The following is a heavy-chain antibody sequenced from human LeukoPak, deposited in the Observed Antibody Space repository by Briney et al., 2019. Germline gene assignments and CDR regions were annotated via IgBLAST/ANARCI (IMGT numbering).Heavy chain of an antibody. CDR1: GFTFDDYA. J-gene: IGHJ4*02. CDR2: ISWNSGSI. CDR3: AKDTAPDFWSGYFGY. D-gene: IGHD3-3*01. Sequence: GGSLRLSCAASGFTFDDYAMHWVRQAPGKGLEWVSGISWNSGSIGYADSVKGRFTISRDNAKNSLYLQMNSLRAEDTALYYCAKDTAPDFWSGYFGYWGQGTLVTVSS. V-gene: IGHV3-9*01.